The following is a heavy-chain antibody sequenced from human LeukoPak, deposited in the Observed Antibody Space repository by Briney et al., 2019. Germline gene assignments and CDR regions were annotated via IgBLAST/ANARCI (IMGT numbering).Heavy chain of an antibody. CDR2: FCTSGN. CDR3: ARGTAGRPPYYFDF. V-gene: IGHV4-61*02. J-gene: IGHJ4*02. D-gene: IGHD6-6*01. CDR1: GGSISSASHY. Sequence: PSETLSLTCTVSGGSISSASHYWGWIRQPAGKGLEWIGRFCTSGNNYNPSLKSRVTLSADTSKNQCILMLRAVTAADTAVYYCARGTAGRPPYYFDFWGQGTLVTVSS.